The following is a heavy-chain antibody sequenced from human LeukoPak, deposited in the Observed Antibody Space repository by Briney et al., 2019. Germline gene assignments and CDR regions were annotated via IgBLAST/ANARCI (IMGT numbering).Heavy chain of an antibody. J-gene: IGHJ4*02. D-gene: IGHD3-10*01. CDR1: GFTFSSYD. V-gene: IGHV3-30*02. Sequence: GSLRLSCATSGFTFSSYDMHWVRQAPGKGLEWVAFGRYDGSNKNYADSVQGRFTISRDNSKSTLYLHMTSLRTEDTAVYYCAKRPPGSGLDYWGQGTLVTVSS. CDR2: GRYDGSNK. CDR3: AKRPPGSGLDY.